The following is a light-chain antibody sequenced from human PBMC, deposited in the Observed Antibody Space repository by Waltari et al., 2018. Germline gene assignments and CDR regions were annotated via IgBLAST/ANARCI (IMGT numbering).Light chain of an antibody. J-gene: IGKJ2*01. CDR3: QDLNDFPFT. V-gene: IGKV1-9*01. Sequence: IQLTQSPSSLSASVGDRVTITCRASQGISSYLAWYQQKPGQVPKLLIYATSTWQTGVPSRFSGSGSGTDFTLTISSLQPEDFATYYCQDLNDFPFTFGQGTKLEI. CDR2: ATS. CDR1: QGISSY.